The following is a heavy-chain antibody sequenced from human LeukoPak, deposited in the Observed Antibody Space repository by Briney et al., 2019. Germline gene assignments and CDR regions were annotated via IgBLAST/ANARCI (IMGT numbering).Heavy chain of an antibody. V-gene: IGHV4-4*02. CDR3: ARDPQDYYDSSGPGDY. J-gene: IGHJ4*02. D-gene: IGHD3-22*01. Sequence: SGTLSLTCAVSGGSISSSNWWSWVRQPPGKGLEWIGEIYHSGSTNYNPSLKSRVTISVDKSKNQFSLKLSSVTAADTAVYYCARDPQDYYDSSGPGDYWGQGTLVTVSS. CDR1: GGSISSSNW. CDR2: IYHSGST.